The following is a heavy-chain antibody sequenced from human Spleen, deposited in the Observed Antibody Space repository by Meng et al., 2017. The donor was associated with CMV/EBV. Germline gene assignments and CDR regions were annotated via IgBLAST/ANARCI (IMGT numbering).Heavy chain of an antibody. V-gene: IGHV3-21*01. CDR3: ARDNHGFGELREDV. Sequence: GESLKISCAASGFFNNYVMNWVRQAPGKGLEWLASISSSSTYIYYADSVKGRFTISRDNARDSLYLQMNGLRVEDTAVYYCARDNHGFGELREDVWGQGTMVTVSS. D-gene: IGHD3-10*01. CDR2: ISSSSTYI. J-gene: IGHJ6*02. CDR1: GFFNNYV.